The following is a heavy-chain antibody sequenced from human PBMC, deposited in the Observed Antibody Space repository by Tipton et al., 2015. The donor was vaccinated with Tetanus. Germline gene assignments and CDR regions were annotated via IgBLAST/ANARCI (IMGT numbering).Heavy chain of an antibody. CDR3: ARVVRDYYYGMDV. CDR2: IGSFSRTI. Sequence: SLRLSCAASGFTFSTYDMNWVRQAPGKGLEWISYIGSFSRTINYADSVRGRFTTFRDNAKSSLYLQMSRLRAEDTAVYYCARVVRDYYYGMDVWGQGTTVTVSS. CDR1: GFTFSTYD. J-gene: IGHJ6*02. D-gene: IGHD3-22*01. V-gene: IGHV3-48*01.